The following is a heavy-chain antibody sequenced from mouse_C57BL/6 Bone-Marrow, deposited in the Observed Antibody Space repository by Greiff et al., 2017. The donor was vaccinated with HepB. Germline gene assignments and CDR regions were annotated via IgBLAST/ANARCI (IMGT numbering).Heavy chain of an antibody. D-gene: IGHD2-12*01. CDR2: IHPNSGST. CDR1: GYTFTSYW. V-gene: IGHV1-64*01. J-gene: IGHJ3*01. Sequence: QVQLQQPGAELVKPGASVKLSCTASGYTFTSYWMHWVKQRPGQGLEWIGMIHPNSGSTNYNEKFKSKATLTVDKSSSTAYMQLSSLTSEDSAVYYCAGVTTSSWFADWGQGTLVTVSA. CDR3: AGVTTSSWFAD.